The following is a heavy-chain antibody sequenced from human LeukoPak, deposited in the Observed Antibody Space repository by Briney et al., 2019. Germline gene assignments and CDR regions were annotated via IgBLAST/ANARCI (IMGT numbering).Heavy chain of an antibody. CDR2: ISYDGSNK. CDR3: ARDGGYDILHDAFDI. Sequence: GGSLRLSCAASGFTFSSYAMSWVRQAPGKGLEWVAVISYDGSNKYYADSVKGRFTISRDNSKNTLYLQMNSLRVEDTAVYYCARDGGYDILHDAFDIWGQGTMVTVSS. J-gene: IGHJ3*02. V-gene: IGHV3-30-3*01. CDR1: GFTFSSYA. D-gene: IGHD3-9*01.